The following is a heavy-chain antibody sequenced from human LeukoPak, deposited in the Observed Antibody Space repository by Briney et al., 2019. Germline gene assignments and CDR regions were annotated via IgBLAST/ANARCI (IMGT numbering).Heavy chain of an antibody. Sequence: SETLSLTCTVSGGSISSYYWSWIRQPPGKGLEWIGYIYYSGSTNYNPSLKSRVTISVDTSKNQFSLKLSSVTAADTAVYYCARVGLVHDAFDIWGQGTMVTVSS. V-gene: IGHV4-59*01. D-gene: IGHD2-8*02. CDR3: ARVGLVHDAFDI. J-gene: IGHJ3*02. CDR2: IYYSGST. CDR1: GGSISSYY.